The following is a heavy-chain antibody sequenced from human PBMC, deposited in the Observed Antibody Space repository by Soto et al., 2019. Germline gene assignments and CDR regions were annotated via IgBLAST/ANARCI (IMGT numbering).Heavy chain of an antibody. CDR2: IVVGSGNT. CDR3: AAPDGSAVTTFHGWYFFYGMDV. D-gene: IGHD4-17*01. CDR1: GFTFTSSA. V-gene: IGHV1-58*01. J-gene: IGHJ6*02. Sequence: SVKVSCKASGFTFTSSAVQWVRQARGQRLEWIGWIVVGSGNTNYAQKFQERVTITRDMSTSTAYMELSSLRSEDTAVYYCAAPDGSAVTTFHGWYFFYGMDVWG.